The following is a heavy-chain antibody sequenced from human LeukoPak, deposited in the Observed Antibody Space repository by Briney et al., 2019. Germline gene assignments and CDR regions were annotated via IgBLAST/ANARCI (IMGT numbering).Heavy chain of an antibody. J-gene: IGHJ6*02. CDR3: AKDRYYDFWSGYYYYYGMDV. V-gene: IGHV3-9*01. D-gene: IGHD3-3*01. CDR2: ISWNSGSI. Sequence: GGSLRLSCAASGFTFDDYAMHWVRQAPGKGLEWVSGISWNSGSIGYADSVKGRFTISRDNAKNSLYLQMNSLRAEDTALYYCAKDRYYDFWSGYYYYYGMDVWGRGTTVTVSS. CDR1: GFTFDDYA.